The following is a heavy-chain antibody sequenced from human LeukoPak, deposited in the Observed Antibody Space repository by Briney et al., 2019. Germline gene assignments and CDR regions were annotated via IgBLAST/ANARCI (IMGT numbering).Heavy chain of an antibody. V-gene: IGHV3-23*01. Sequence: GGSLRLSCAASEFTFSNYAMSWVRQAPGKGLEWVSSISGSGGSTYYADSVKGRFTISRDNSKNTLYLQMNSLRAEDTAVYYCAKTGGTNYYYYGMDVWGQGTTVTVSS. CDR3: AKTGGTNYYYYGMDV. J-gene: IGHJ6*02. CDR2: ISGSGGST. D-gene: IGHD1-1*01. CDR1: EFTFSNYA.